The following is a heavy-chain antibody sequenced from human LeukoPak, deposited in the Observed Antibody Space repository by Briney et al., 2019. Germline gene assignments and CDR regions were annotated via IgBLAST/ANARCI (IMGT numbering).Heavy chain of an antibody. Sequence: GGSLRLSCAASGFTFSSYGMHWVRQAPGKGLEWVAFIQYDGSNKYSADSEKGRFTISRDNSKNTLYLQMNSLRAEDTAVYYCATYLGGVAYYFDYWGQGTLATVSS. CDR2: IQYDGSNK. CDR3: ATYLGGVAYYFDY. J-gene: IGHJ4*02. CDR1: GFTFSSYG. V-gene: IGHV3-30*02. D-gene: IGHD2-8*02.